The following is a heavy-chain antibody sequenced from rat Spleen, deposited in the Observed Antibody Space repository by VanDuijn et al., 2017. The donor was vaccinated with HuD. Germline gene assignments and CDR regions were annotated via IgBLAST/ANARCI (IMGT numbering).Heavy chain of an antibody. J-gene: IGHJ2*01. D-gene: IGHD4-4*01. CDR2: INMDSRII. V-gene: IGHV4-2*01. CDR3: VREELGVRD. CDR1: GFNFNDYW. Sequence: EVQLVESDGGLVQPGRSLKLSCVASGFNFNDYWMGWVRQAPGKGLEWVGEINMDSRIIKYSPSLKDKFTISRDNAQKTLWLQVTKLGSEDTAIYYWVREELGVRDWGQGVMVTVSS.